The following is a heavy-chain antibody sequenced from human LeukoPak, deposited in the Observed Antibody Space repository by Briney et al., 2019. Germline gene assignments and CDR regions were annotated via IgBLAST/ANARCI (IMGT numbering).Heavy chain of an antibody. V-gene: IGHV3-48*03. CDR1: GFTFSSYE. CDR3: ARAPELEQDY. D-gene: IGHD1/OR15-1a*01. Sequence: GGSLRLSCAASGFTFSSYEMNWVRQAPGKGLEWVSYISSSGRTLYYADTVKGRFTISRDNSKNTLYLQMNSLRAEDTAVYYCARAPELEQDYWGQGTLVTVSS. J-gene: IGHJ4*02. CDR2: ISSSGRTL.